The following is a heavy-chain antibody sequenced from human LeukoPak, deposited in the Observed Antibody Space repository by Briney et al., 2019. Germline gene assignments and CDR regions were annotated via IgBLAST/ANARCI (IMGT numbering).Heavy chain of an antibody. D-gene: IGHD6-13*01. CDR1: GYTFTSYY. CDR3: ARDGHTSADAEDAFDI. CDR2: INPSRGST. Sequence: ASVKVSCKSSGYTFTSYYMRWVRQAPGQGLEWIGIINPSRGSTSYAQKFQGRVTMTRDTSTSTVYMELSSLRPEDTAVYYCARDGHTSADAEDAFDIWGQGTMVTVSS. J-gene: IGHJ3*02. V-gene: IGHV1-46*01.